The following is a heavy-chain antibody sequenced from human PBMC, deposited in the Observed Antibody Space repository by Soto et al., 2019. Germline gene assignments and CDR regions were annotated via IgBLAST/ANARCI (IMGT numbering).Heavy chain of an antibody. CDR1: GFSLSNARMG. CDR2: IFSNDEK. D-gene: IGHD3-22*01. V-gene: IGHV2-26*01. Sequence: KESGPVLVKPTETLTLTCTVSGFSLSNARMGVSWIRQPPGKALEWLAHIFSNDEKSYSTSLKSRLTISKDTSKSQVVLTMTNMDPVDTATYYCARMPQYYYDSSGYPVYYYYGMDVWGQGTTVTVSS. CDR3: ARMPQYYYDSSGYPVYYYYGMDV. J-gene: IGHJ6*02.